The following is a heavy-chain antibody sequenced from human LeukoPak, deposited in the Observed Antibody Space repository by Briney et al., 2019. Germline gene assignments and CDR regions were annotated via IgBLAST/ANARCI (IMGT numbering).Heavy chain of an antibody. Sequence: ASVKVSCKASGYTFTSYAMNWVRQAPGQGLEWMGWINTNTGNPTYAQGFTGRFVFSLDTSVSTAYLQISSLKAEDTAVYYCARDCAPTTYYYDSSGSNWFDPWGQGTLVTVSS. CDR2: INTNTGNP. V-gene: IGHV7-4-1*02. D-gene: IGHD3-22*01. J-gene: IGHJ5*02. CDR1: GYTFTSYA. CDR3: ARDCAPTTYYYDSSGSNWFDP.